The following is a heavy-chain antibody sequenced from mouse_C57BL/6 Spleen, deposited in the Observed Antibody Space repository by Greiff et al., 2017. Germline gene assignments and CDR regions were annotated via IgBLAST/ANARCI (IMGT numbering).Heavy chain of an antibody. Sequence: QVQGVESGAELVKPGASVKISCKASGYAFSSYWMNWVKQRPGKGLEWIGQIYPGDGDTNYNGKFKGKATLTADKSSSTAYMQLSSRTAEDSAVYFCARHGSSYGFAYWGQGTLVTVSA. CDR2: IYPGDGDT. CDR3: ARHGSSYGFAY. D-gene: IGHD1-1*01. CDR1: GYAFSSYW. J-gene: IGHJ3*01. V-gene: IGHV1-80*01.